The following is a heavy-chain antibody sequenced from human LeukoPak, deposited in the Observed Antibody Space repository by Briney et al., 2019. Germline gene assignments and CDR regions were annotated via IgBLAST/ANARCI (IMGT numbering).Heavy chain of an antibody. D-gene: IGHD6-19*01. V-gene: IGHV3-7*01. CDR1: GFIFSSYW. J-gene: IGHJ4*02. CDR2: IKEDGSDK. Sequence: PGGSLRLSCAASGFIFSSYWMAWVRQAPGKGLEWVANIKEDGSDKNYVDSVKGRFTISRDNAKNSLYLQMNSLRAEDTAVYYCARGEKKQWLAEDRDYWGQGTLVTVSS. CDR3: ARGEKKQWLAEDRDY.